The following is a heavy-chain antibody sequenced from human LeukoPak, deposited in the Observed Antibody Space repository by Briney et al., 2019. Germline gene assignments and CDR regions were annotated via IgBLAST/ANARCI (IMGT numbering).Heavy chain of an antibody. V-gene: IGHV4-59*01. CDR1: GGSISSYY. J-gene: IGHJ3*02. CDR2: IYYSGST. CDR3: AGARRDGYIRDAFDI. D-gene: IGHD5-24*01. Sequence: SETLSLTCPVSGGSISSYYWSWIRQPPGKGLEWIGYIYYSGSTNYNPSLKSRVTISVDTSKNQFSLKLSSVTAADTAVYYCAGARRDGYIRDAFDIWGQGTMVTVSS.